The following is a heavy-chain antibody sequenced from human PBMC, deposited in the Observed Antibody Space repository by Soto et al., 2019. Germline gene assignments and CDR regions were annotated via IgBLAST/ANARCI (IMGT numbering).Heavy chain of an antibody. CDR1: GFTFSSFW. CDR3: AKRGVDTFGLSY. J-gene: IGHJ4*02. V-gene: IGHV3-74*01. CDR2: INTDGSST. D-gene: IGHD3-10*01. Sequence: EVQLVESGGGLVQPGGSLRLSCAVSGFTFSSFWMHWVRQAPGEGLVWVSRINTDGSSTSYADSVKGRFTISRDNAKNTLYLQMHRLRVEDTAMYYCAKRGVDTFGLSYWGQGTLVTVSS.